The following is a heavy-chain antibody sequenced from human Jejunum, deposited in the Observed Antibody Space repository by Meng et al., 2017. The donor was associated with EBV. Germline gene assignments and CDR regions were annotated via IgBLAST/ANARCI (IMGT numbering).Heavy chain of an antibody. CDR2: IYHGGGT. CDR3: AGNGYYALEY. D-gene: IGHD3-22*01. Sequence: MYVQEAGKRLDTPWGTLSLTCVVSGGSSSDNDWWGWVRRPPGKGLEWLGEIYHGGGTNYNPSLESRVTISVDKSKNQFSLKLNSVTVADTAVYYCAGNGYYALEYWGPGILVTVSS. J-gene: IGHJ4*02. V-gene: IGHV4-4*02. CDR1: GGSSSDNDW.